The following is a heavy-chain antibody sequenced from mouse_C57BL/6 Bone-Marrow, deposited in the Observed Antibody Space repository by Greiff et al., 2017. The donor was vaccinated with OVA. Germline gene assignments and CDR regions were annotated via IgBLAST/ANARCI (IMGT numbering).Heavy chain of an antibody. Sequence: VQLQQSGAELVRPGASVKLSCTASGFNIKDDYMHWVKQRPEQGLEWIGWIDPDNGDTEYASKFQGKATITADTSSNTAYLQLSSLTSEDTAVYYCTTLGYDYEYYFDYWGHVTTLTVSS. V-gene: IGHV14-4*01. CDR1: GFNIKDDY. D-gene: IGHD2-4*01. CDR3: TTLGYDYEYYFDY. J-gene: IGHJ2*01. CDR2: IDPDNGDT.